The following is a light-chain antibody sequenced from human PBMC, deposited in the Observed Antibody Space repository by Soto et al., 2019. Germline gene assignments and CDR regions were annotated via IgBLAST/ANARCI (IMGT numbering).Light chain of an antibody. CDR2: DVS. Sequence: QSALTQPPSASGSPGQSVTISCTGTSSDVGRYDFVSWYQQHPGKAPKLMIYDVSKRPSGVPDRFSGSKSGNTASLPVSGRKSDDEGDYDGHSYEGGNNVVFGGGTKLPV. J-gene: IGLJ1*01. CDR3: HSYEGGNNVV. V-gene: IGLV2-8*01. CDR1: SSDVGRYDF.